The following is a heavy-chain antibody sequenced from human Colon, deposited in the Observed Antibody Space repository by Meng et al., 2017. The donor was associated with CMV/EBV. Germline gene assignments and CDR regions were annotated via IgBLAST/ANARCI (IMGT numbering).Heavy chain of an antibody. J-gene: IGHJ6*02. D-gene: IGHD2-2*02. V-gene: IGHV3-30*04. Sequence: GESLKISCAASGFIFSSYAMHWVRQAPGKGLEWVAVISYDGSNKYYADSVKGRFTISRDNSKTTLYLQMNSLRAEDTAVYYCARDTQDIVVVPAAIWRYYGMDVWGQGTTVTVSS. CDR2: ISYDGSNK. CDR3: ARDTQDIVVVPAAIWRYYGMDV. CDR1: GFIFSSYA.